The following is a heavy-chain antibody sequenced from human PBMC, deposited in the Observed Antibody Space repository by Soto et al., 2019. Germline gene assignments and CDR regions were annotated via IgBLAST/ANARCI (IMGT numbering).Heavy chain of an antibody. CDR2: ICCDAFNK. CDR1: GFTFSTYT. CDR3: ARDKMVRGVMPWFDP. Sequence: GGSLRLSCAASGFTFSTYTMSWVRQAPGEGLEWVTLICCDAFNKYYADSVKGRFTISRDNSKNTLYLQMNSLRAEDTAVYYCARDKMVRGVMPWFDPWGQGTLVTVSS. J-gene: IGHJ5*02. V-gene: IGHV3-33*08. D-gene: IGHD3-10*01.